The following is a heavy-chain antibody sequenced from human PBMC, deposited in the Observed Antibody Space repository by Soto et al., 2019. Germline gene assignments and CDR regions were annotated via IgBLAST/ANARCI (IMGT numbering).Heavy chain of an antibody. V-gene: IGHV3-30-3*01. Sequence: PGGSLRLSCAASGFTFSSYAMHWVRQAPGKGLEWVAVISYDGSNKYYADSVKGRFTISRDNSKNTLYLQMNSLRAEDTAVYYCARAPRIAAAGFDYWGQGTLVTVSS. J-gene: IGHJ4*02. D-gene: IGHD6-13*01. CDR3: ARAPRIAAAGFDY. CDR2: ISYDGSNK. CDR1: GFTFSSYA.